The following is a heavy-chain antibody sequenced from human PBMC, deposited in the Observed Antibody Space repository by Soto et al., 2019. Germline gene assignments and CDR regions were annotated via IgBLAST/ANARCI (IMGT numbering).Heavy chain of an antibody. D-gene: IGHD3-22*01. CDR2: IYYSGST. V-gene: IGHV4-31*03. Sequence: QVQLQESGPGLVKPSQTLSLTCTVSGGSISSGGYYWSWIRQHPGKGLEWIGYIYYSGSTYYNPSLKSRVTIPVVTSKNQFSLKLSSVAAADTAVYYCAFPAVVRDAFDIWGQGAMVTVSS. CDR1: GGSISSGGYY. CDR3: AFPAVVRDAFDI. J-gene: IGHJ3*02.